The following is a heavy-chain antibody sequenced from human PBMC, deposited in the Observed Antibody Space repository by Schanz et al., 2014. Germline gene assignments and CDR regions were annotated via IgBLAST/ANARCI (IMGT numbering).Heavy chain of an antibody. CDR2: IRFDGSDK. D-gene: IGHD3-10*01. J-gene: IGHJ5*02. CDR3: AKDQLANYRGSGYNWFDP. V-gene: IGHV3-30*02. Sequence: QVQLVESGGGVVQPGGSLRLSCAASGFTFSSYGMHLVRPAPCKGLEWVTFIRFDGSDKYYADSVKGRFSVSRDNSKNTLYLQMNSLRADDTAVYYCAKDQLANYRGSGYNWFDPWGQGTLVTVSS. CDR1: GFTFSSYG.